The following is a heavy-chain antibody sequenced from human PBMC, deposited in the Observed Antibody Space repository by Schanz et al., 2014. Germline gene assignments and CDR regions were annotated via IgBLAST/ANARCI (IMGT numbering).Heavy chain of an antibody. CDR3: ARDLIAAAESWFDP. Sequence: QVQVVESGGGVVQPGKSLRLSCVVSGFTFSNHGMHWVRQPPGKGLEWVAVMSSDGRNRYYGDSMKGRFIISRDNSQNTLYLEMNSLRTDDTAVYYCARDLIAAAESWFDPWGQGTPITVSS. CDR1: GFTFSNHG. V-gene: IGHV3-30*03. J-gene: IGHJ5*02. CDR2: MSSDGRNR. D-gene: IGHD6-13*01.